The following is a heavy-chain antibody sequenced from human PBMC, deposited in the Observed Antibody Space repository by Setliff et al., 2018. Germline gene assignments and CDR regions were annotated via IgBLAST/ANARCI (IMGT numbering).Heavy chain of an antibody. CDR2: IYYSGTA. J-gene: IGHJ4*02. Sequence: LSLTCTVSGGSISSSSYQWGWVRQTPGKGLEWIGSIYYSGTAYYNPSLKSRVTISVDTSKNLFSLQVTSVTATDTAVYYCARHEFVGGYYGSVTYRHFDYWGQGILVTVSS. D-gene: IGHD3-10*01. CDR3: ARHEFVGGYYGSVTYRHFDY. CDR1: GGSISSSSYQ. V-gene: IGHV4-39*01.